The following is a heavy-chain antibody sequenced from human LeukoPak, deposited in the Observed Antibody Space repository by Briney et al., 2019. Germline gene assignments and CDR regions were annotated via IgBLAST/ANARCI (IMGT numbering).Heavy chain of an antibody. J-gene: IGHJ4*02. CDR1: GYTFTGYY. CDR3: AREQQLELRALRY. D-gene: IGHD6-13*01. CDR2: INPNSGGT. Sequence: ASVKVSCKAPGYTFTGYYMHWVRQAPGQGLEWMGRINPNSGGTNYAQKFQGRVTMTRDTSISTAYMELSRLRSDDTAVYYCAREQQLELRALRYWGQGTLVTVSS. V-gene: IGHV1-2*06.